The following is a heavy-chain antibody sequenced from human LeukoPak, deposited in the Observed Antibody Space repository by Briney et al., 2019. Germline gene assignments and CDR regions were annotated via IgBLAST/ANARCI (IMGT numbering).Heavy chain of an antibody. CDR3: ARGSGYSH. D-gene: IGHD3-3*01. CDR1: GFTFSDYG. Sequence: GGSLRLSCAASGFTFSDYGMSWVRQAPGKGLEWVSTISGRGGGTYSADSVKGRFTISRDSSKNTVYLQMNSVRAEDTAIYYCARGSGYSHWGQGTLVTVSS. J-gene: IGHJ4*02. CDR2: ISGRGGGT. V-gene: IGHV3-23*01.